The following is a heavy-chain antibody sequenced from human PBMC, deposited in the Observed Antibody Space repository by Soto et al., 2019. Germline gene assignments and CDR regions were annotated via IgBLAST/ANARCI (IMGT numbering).Heavy chain of an antibody. CDR2: IYYSGST. CDR1: GGSISSGGYY. Sequence: SETLSLTCTASGGSISSGGYYWSWIRQHPGKGLEWIGYIYYSGSTYYNPSLKSRVTISVDTSKNQFSLKLSSVTAADTAVYYCARDLMATETFDYWGQGTLVTVSS. D-gene: IGHD4-4*01. J-gene: IGHJ4*02. CDR3: ARDLMATETFDY. V-gene: IGHV4-31*03.